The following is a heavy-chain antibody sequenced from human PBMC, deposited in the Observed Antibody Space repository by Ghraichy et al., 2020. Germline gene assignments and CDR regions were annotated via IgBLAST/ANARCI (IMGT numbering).Heavy chain of an antibody. J-gene: IGHJ6*02. CDR3: ARAFPFRSSPSGGMDV. CDR2: IYYSGST. D-gene: IGHD6-6*01. Sequence: SETLSLTCTVSGGSISSYYWSWIWQPPGKGLEWIGYIYYSGSTNYNPSLKSRVTISVDTSKNQFSLKLSSVTAADTAVYYCARAFPFRSSPSGGMDVWGQGTTVTVSS. CDR1: GGSISSYY. V-gene: IGHV4-59*01.